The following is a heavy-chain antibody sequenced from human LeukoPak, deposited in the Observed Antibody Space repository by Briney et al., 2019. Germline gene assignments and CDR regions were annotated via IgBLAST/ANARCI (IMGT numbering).Heavy chain of an antibody. Sequence: AASVKVSCKASVYTFSGYYIHWVRQAPGQGPEWMGRINPSNGVTSYAQKFRDRVTMTRDTSITTADMELSRLRSDDTATYYCARQRGGGYDFDSWGQGTLVTVSS. J-gene: IGHJ4*02. CDR1: VYTFSGYY. CDR2: INPSNGVT. D-gene: IGHD6-13*01. CDR3: ARQRGGGYDFDS. V-gene: IGHV1-2*06.